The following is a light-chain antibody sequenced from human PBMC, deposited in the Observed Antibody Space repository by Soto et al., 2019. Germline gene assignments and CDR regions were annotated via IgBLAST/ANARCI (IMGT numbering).Light chain of an antibody. J-gene: IGKJ1*01. CDR1: QSVSSSY. CDR3: KQYGSSRGT. CDR2: GGS. Sequence: EIVLTQSPGTLSLSPGERATLSCRASQSVSSSYLAWYQQKPGQAPRLLIYGGSSRATGIPDRFSGSGSGTDFTLTISRLEPEDFAVYYCKQYGSSRGTFGQGTKVDIK. V-gene: IGKV3-20*01.